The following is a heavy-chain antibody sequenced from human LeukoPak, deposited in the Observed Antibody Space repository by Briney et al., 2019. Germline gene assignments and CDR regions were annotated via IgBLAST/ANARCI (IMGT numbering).Heavy chain of an antibody. V-gene: IGHV1-69*06. J-gene: IGHJ2*01. CDR1: GGTFSSYA. D-gene: IGHD6-19*01. CDR3: ALYSSGWSSTYWYCDL. Sequence: GASVKVSCKASGGTFSSYAISWVRQAPGQGLEWMGGIIPIFGTANCAQKFQVRVTITADKSTSTAHMELSSLISEDTAVYYCALYSSGWSSTYWYCDLWGRGTLVTVSS. CDR2: IIPIFGTA.